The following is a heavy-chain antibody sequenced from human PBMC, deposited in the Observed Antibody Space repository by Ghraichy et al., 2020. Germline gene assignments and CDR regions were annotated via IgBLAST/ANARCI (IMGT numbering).Heavy chain of an antibody. Sequence: ASVKVSCKASGYSFDMYYMHWVRQAPGQGLEWMGWINPNNGDTVYSQTFQGRVTVTWDTYSSTSYMDLSRLTADDTAVYYCTRTTAVISADFDFWDQGTLITVSS. D-gene: IGHD2-21*01. CDR2: INPNNGDT. V-gene: IGHV1-2*02. J-gene: IGHJ4*02. CDR1: GYSFDMYY. CDR3: TRTTAVISADFDF.